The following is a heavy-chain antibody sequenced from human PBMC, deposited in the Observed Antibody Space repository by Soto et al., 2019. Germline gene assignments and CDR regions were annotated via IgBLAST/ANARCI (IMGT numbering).Heavy chain of an antibody. D-gene: IGHD3-10*01. Sequence: PSETLSLTCAVYGGSFSGYYWSWIRQPPGKGLEWIGEINHSGSTNYNPSLKSRITISVDTSKNQFSLKLSSVTAADTAVYYCARGQYYGSGSYYYYSYYGMDVWGQGTSVTVSS. J-gene: IGHJ6*02. CDR2: INHSGST. V-gene: IGHV4-34*01. CDR1: GGSFSGYY. CDR3: ARGQYYGSGSYYYYSYYGMDV.